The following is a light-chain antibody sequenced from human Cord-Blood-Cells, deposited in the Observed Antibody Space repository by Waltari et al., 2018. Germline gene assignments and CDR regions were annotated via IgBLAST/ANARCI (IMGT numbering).Light chain of an antibody. CDR2: DAA. J-gene: IGKJ4*01. Sequence: AIQLTQSPSSLSASVGDRVTITCRASQGISSSLAWYQQKPGKAPKRLIYDAARLESGVPSRFSGSGSGTDFTRTISSLQPEDFATYYGQQFNSYPISRPPGLTFGGGTKVEIK. CDR3: QQFNSYPISRPPGLT. CDR1: QGISSS. V-gene: IGKV1-13*02.